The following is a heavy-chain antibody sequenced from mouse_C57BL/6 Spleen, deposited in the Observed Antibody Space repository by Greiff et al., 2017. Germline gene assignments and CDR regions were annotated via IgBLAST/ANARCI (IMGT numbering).Heavy chain of an antibody. D-gene: IGHD2-9*01. V-gene: IGHV1-7*01. CDR2: INPSSGYT. CDR3: ARSSYGYDVGYAMDY. J-gene: IGHJ4*01. CDR1: GYTFTSYW. Sequence: VQLQQSGAELAKPGASVKLSCKASGYTFTSYWMHWVKQRPGQGLEWIGYINPSSGYTKYNQKFKDKATLTADKSSSTAYMQLSGLTYEDSAVYYCARSSYGYDVGYAMDYGGQGTSGTVSA.